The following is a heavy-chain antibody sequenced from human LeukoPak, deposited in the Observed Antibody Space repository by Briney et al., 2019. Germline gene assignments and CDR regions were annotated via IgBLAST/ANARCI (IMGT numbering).Heavy chain of an antibody. Sequence: PGGSLRLSCVASGFTFSSYRMTWVRQAPGKGLEWVANIKEDVSQKYYVDSVKGRFTISRDNAKNSLYLQMNSLRAEDTAVYYCERDLTTADYWGQGTLVTVSS. D-gene: IGHD1/OR15-1a*01. CDR2: IKEDVSQK. V-gene: IGHV3-7*01. CDR3: ERDLTTADY. J-gene: IGHJ4*02. CDR1: GFTFSSYR.